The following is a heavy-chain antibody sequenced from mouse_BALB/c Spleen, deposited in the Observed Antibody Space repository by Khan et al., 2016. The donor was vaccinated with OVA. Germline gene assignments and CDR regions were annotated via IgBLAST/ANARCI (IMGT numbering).Heavy chain of an antibody. CDR3: ARSGTTVVPYWYFDV. CDR1: GYSITSGYN. D-gene: IGHD1-1*01. J-gene: IGHJ1*01. V-gene: IGHV3-1*02. Sequence: EVQLQESGPDLVKPSQSLSLTCTVTGYSITSGYNWHWIRQFPGNKLEWMDYIHYSGSTNYKPSLKSRISITRDTSKNQFFLQLNSVTTEDTASYYCARSGTTVVPYWYFDVWGAGTTVTVSS. CDR2: IHYSGST.